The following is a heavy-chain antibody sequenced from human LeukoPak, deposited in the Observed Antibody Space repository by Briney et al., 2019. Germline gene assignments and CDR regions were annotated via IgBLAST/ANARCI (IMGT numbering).Heavy chain of an antibody. CDR3: AKSYSSGWYSNYFDY. CDR1: GFTFSSYA. CDR2: ISGSGGST. Sequence: GGSLRLSCAASGFTFSSYATSWVRQAPGKGLEWVSAISGSGGSTYYADSVKGRFTISRDNSKNTLYLQMNSLRAEDTAVYYCAKSYSSGWYSNYFDYWGQGTLVTVSS. D-gene: IGHD6-19*01. J-gene: IGHJ4*02. V-gene: IGHV3-23*01.